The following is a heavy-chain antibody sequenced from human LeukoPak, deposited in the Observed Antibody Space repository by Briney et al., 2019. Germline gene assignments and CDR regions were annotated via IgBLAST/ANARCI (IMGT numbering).Heavy chain of an antibody. Sequence: ASVKVSCKASGYTFTSYAMHWVRQAPGQGLEWMGWINPNSGGTNYAQKFQGRVTMTRDTSISTAYMELSRLRSDDTAVYYCARESITGRHAFDIWGQGTMVTVSS. J-gene: IGHJ3*02. V-gene: IGHV1-2*02. CDR1: GYTFTSYA. CDR3: ARESITGRHAFDI. CDR2: INPNSGGT. D-gene: IGHD1-20*01.